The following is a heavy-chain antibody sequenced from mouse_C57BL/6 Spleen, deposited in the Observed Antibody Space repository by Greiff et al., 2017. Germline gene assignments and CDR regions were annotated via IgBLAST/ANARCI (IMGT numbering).Heavy chain of an antibody. CDR2: IRNKANGYPT. CDR1: GFTFTAYY. V-gene: IGHV7-3*01. D-gene: IGHD2-1*01. CDR3: ARLYGNYVWYFDV. Sequence: DVHLVESGGGLVQPGGSLSLSCAASGFTFTAYYMSWVRQPPGKALEWLGFIRNKANGYPTEYSASVKGRFTISRDNSQSILYLQMNALRAEDSATYYCARLYGNYVWYFDVWGTGTTVTVSS. J-gene: IGHJ1*03.